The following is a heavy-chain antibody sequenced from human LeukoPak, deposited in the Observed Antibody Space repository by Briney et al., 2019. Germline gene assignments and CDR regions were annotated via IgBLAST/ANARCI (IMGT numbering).Heavy chain of an antibody. CDR3: ARGYCTSSSCYNDY. D-gene: IGHD2-2*02. Sequence: GGSLRLSCVTSRFTFSTYAFHWVRQAPGKGREWVATMSFDVNNKYYADSVRGRFTISRNNSKHTLYLQMNSLRAEDTAVYSSARGYCTSSSCYNDYWGQGTLVTVSS. V-gene: IGHV3-30*04. CDR1: RFTFSTYA. J-gene: IGHJ4*02. CDR2: MSFDVNNK.